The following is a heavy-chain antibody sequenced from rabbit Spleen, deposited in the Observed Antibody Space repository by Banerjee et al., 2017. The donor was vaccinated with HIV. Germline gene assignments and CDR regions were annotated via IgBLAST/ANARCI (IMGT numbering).Heavy chain of an antibody. CDR2: IYAGSSGNT. CDR3: ASDNDSTFSTYGYGSKL. V-gene: IGHV1S45*01. J-gene: IGHJ6*01. CDR1: GFSFSTSYW. D-gene: IGHD6-1*01. Sequence: LEESGGGLVKPGGTLTLTCTASGFSFSTSYWICWVRQAPGKGLEWIACIYAGSSGNTYYASWAKGRFTISKSSSTTVTLQMTSLTAADTATYFCASDNDSTFSTYGYGSKLWGPGTLVTVS.